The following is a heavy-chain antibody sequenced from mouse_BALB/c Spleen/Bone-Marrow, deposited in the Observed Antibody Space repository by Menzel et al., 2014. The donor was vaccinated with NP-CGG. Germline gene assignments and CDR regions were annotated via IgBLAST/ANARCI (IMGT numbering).Heavy chain of an antibody. CDR3: ARGDYYFDY. Sequence: QVQLKQSGAELAKPGASVKMSCKASGYTFTSYWMHWVKQRPGQGLEWIGYINPSTGYTEYNQKFKDKATLTADKSSSTAYMQLSSLTSEDSAVYYCARGDYYFDYRGQGTTLTVSS. J-gene: IGHJ2*01. CDR2: INPSTGYT. CDR1: GYTFTSYW. V-gene: IGHV1-7*01. D-gene: IGHD2-13*01.